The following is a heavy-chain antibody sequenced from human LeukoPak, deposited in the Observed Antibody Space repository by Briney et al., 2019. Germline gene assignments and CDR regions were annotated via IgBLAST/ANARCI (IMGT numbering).Heavy chain of an antibody. Sequence: ASMKVSCKASGYTFPSYGISWVRQAPGQGLEWMGWISAYNGNTNYAQKLQGRVTMTTDTSTSTAYMELRSLRSDDTAVYYCARDAVYDSSPEDAFDIWGQGTMVTVSS. J-gene: IGHJ3*02. D-gene: IGHD3-22*01. V-gene: IGHV1-18*01. CDR1: GYTFPSYG. CDR2: ISAYNGNT. CDR3: ARDAVYDSSPEDAFDI.